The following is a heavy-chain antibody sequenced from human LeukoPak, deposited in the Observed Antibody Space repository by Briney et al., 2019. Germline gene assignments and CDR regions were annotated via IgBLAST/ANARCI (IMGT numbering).Heavy chain of an antibody. CDR2: IIATGDTV. D-gene: IGHD6-19*01. J-gene: IGHJ4*02. CDR3: AGDRNSDWYSPLDY. Sequence: PGGSLRLSCVASGFTFTKCAMSWIRQAPGKGLEWVAIIIATGDTVYYADSVKGRFTISRDNSRNTVYMQMDSLRAEDTAIYYCAGDRNSDWYSPLDYWGQGSQVTVSP. CDR1: GFTFTKCA. V-gene: IGHV3-23*01.